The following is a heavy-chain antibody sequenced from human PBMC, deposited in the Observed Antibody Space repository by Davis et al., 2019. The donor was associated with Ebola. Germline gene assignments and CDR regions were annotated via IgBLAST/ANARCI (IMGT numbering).Heavy chain of an antibody. CDR3: ARAPPLVATISPYYYYGMDV. J-gene: IGHJ6*02. Sequence: MPSETLSLTCAVYGGSFSGYYWSWIRQPPGKGLEWIGEINHSGSTNYNPSLKSRVTISVDTSKNQFSLKLSSVTAADTAVYYCARAPPLVATISPYYYYGMDVWGQGTTVTVSS. D-gene: IGHD5-12*01. CDR1: GGSFSGYY. CDR2: INHSGST. V-gene: IGHV4-34*01.